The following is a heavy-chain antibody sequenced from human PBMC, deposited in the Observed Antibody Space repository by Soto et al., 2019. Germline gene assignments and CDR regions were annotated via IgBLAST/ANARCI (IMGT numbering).Heavy chain of an antibody. V-gene: IGHV3-23*01. D-gene: IGHD6-19*01. CDR3: GKKAGIPYYYYGMDV. Sequence: GGSLRLSCAASGFTFSSYAMSWVRQAPGKGLEWVSAISGSGGSTYYADSVKGRFTISRDNSKKTLYMQMNSLIAEDTAVYYCGKKAGIPYYYYGMDVWGQGTTVTVSS. J-gene: IGHJ6*02. CDR2: ISGSGGST. CDR1: GFTFSSYA.